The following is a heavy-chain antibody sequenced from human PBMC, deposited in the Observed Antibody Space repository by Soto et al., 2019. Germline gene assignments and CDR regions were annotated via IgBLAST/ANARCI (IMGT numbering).Heavy chain of an antibody. CDR3: ARESGGATATLDYYYFYMDV. CDR2: INPNSGVT. D-gene: IGHD5-12*01. V-gene: IGHV1-2*04. Sequence: QVQLVQSGAEVKEPGASVTVSCRASGDRFTDYYMHWVRQAPGQGLEWMGWINPNSGVTKYAQKFQGWVNMTRDTSIRTVYMQLSRLGFDDTAIYYCARESGGATATLDYYYFYMDVWGTGTTVTVSS. CDR1: GDRFTDYY. J-gene: IGHJ6*03.